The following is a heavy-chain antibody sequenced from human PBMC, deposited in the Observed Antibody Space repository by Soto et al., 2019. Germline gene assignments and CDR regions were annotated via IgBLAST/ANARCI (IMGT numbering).Heavy chain of an antibody. CDR3: ARWAGQVRDYGGPFDY. D-gene: IGHD4-17*01. Sequence: QVQLVQSGAEVKNPGASVTVSCKASGERFTTYGISWVRQAPGQGLEWMGWISTYNTNTNYAPKFQGRLLRTTDTSTTTAHMELRSLRPDDTAVYYCARWAGQVRDYGGPFDYWGQGTLVTVSS. J-gene: IGHJ4*02. V-gene: IGHV1-18*04. CDR1: GERFTTYG. CDR2: ISTYNTNT.